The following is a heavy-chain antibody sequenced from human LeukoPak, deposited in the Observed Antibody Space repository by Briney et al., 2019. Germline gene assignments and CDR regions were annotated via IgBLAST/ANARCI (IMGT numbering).Heavy chain of an antibody. Sequence: GGSLRLSCVASGFPFSTYGMHWVRQAPGRGLEWVAVIWYDGSNKYYADSMKGRFTISRDNSKNTLYLQMNSLRAEDTAVYYCARAVGPFDYWGQGTLATVSS. V-gene: IGHV3-33*01. CDR1: GFPFSTYG. J-gene: IGHJ4*02. CDR2: IWYDGSNK. CDR3: ARAVGPFDY. D-gene: IGHD1-26*01.